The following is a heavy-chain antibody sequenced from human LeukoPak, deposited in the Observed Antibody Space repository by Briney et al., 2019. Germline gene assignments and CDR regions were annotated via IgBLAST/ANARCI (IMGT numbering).Heavy chain of an antibody. CDR2: IYHSGST. CDR1: GFTFSSYY. CDR3: ARDGSGIWDY. J-gene: IGHJ4*02. D-gene: IGHD3-10*01. V-gene: IGHV4-59*01. Sequence: GSLRLSCAVSGFTFSSYYWSWIRQPPGKGLEWIGYIYHSGSTNYNPSLKSRVTISVDTSKNQFSLKLSSVTAADTAVYYCARDGSGIWDYWGQGTLVTVSS.